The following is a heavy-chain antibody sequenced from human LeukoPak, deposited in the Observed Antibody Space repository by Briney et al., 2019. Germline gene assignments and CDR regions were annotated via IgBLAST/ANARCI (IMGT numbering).Heavy chain of an antibody. D-gene: IGHD4-23*01. CDR2: ISSSGRAI. V-gene: IGHV3-48*03. CDR3: ARRPRWAHFDY. Sequence: GGSLRLSCAGSGFTFSSYEMNWVRQAPGKGLEWVSYISSSGRAIYYADSVKGRFTVSRDNAKNSLYLQMNSLRAEDTAVYYCARRPRWAHFDYWGQGTLVTVSS. CDR1: GFTFSSYE. J-gene: IGHJ4*02.